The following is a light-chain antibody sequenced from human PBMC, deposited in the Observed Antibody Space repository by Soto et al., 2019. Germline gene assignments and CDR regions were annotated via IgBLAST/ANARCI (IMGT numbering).Light chain of an antibody. J-gene: IGKJ2*01. CDR1: QSISTW. CDR2: DAS. V-gene: IGKV1-5*01. CDR3: QQYNSYPYT. Sequence: DIQMTQSPSTVSASLGDAVTITCRASQSISTWLAWYQQKPGKAPNLLIYDASTLESGGPSGFSGSGSGTEFTLTISSLQPDDSATYYCQQYNSYPYTFGQGTKLEIK.